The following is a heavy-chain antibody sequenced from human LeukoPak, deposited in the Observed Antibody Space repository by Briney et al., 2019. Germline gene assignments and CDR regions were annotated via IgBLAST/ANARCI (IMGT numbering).Heavy chain of an antibody. CDR2: IYYSGST. CDR3: ARSPYYDILTGYHFDY. V-gene: IGHV4-59*01. CDR1: GGSFSSYY. Sequence: KPSETLSLTCAVYGGSFSSYYWSWIRQPPGKGLEWIGYIYYSGSTNYNPSLKSRVTISVDTSKNQFSLKLSSVTAADTAVYYCARSPYYDILTGYHFDYWGQGTLVTVSS. J-gene: IGHJ4*02. D-gene: IGHD3-9*01.